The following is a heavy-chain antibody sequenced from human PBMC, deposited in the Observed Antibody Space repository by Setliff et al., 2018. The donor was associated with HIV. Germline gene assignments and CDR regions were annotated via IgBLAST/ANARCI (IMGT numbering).Heavy chain of an antibody. CDR3: ARPQLGLGGGSHFDY. Sequence: SETLSLTCTVSGGSFSRSQSYWGWIRQPPGKGLEWLGNILYNEITFYNPSLKSRVTMSVETSKDQFSLNLNSVTAADTAVYYCARPQLGLGGGSHFDYWGQGILVTVS. J-gene: IGHJ4*02. CDR2: ILYNEIT. D-gene: IGHD1-1*01. V-gene: IGHV4-39*01. CDR1: GGSFSRSQSY.